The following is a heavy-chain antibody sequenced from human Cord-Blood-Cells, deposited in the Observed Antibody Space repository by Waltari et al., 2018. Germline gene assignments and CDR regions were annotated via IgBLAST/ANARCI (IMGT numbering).Heavy chain of an antibody. CDR1: GGTFSSYA. CDR2: IIPILGTA. V-gene: IGHV1-69*01. J-gene: IGHJ3*02. CDR3: ARTARVNAFDI. D-gene: IGHD5-18*01. Sequence: QVQLVQSGAEVKKPGSSVKVSCKASGGTFSSYAISWVRQAPGQGREWMGGIIPILGTATYAQKFQGRVTIPADESRSTAYMELHSLRSEDTAVYYWARTARVNAFDIWGQGTMVTVSS.